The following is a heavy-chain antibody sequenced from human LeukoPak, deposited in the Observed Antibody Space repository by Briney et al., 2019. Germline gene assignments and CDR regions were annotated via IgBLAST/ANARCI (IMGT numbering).Heavy chain of an antibody. CDR1: GFTLSSYS. V-gene: IGHV3-48*01. J-gene: IGHJ4*02. CDR2: ISSSSTIV. CDR3: AREPRSYGFDY. D-gene: IGHD1-26*01. Sequence: GGSLRLSCAASGFTLSSYSMNWVRQAPGKGVQGVSYISSSSTIVYYADSVKGRFTISRDKAKHSLYLQMNSLRAEDTAVYYCAREPRSYGFDYWGQGTLVTVSS.